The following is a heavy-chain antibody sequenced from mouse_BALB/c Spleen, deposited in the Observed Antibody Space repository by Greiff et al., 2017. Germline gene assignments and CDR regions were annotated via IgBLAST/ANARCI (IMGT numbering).Heavy chain of an antibody. CDR1: GFTFSSYY. Sequence: EVQLVESGGGLVKLGGSLKLSCAASGFTFSSYYMSWVRQTPEKRLELVAAINSNGGSTYYPDTVKGRFTISRDNAKNTLYLQMSSLKSEDTALYYCARHLDYYGSSYFDYWGQGTTLTVSS. J-gene: IGHJ2*01. CDR3: ARHLDYYGSSYFDY. V-gene: IGHV5-6-2*01. CDR2: INSNGGST. D-gene: IGHD1-1*01.